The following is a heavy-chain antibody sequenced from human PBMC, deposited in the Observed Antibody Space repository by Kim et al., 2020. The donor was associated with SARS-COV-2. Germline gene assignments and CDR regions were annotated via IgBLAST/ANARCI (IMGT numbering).Heavy chain of an antibody. V-gene: IGHV1-69*04. CDR1: GGTFSSYA. Sequence: SVKVSCKASGGTFSSYAISWVRQAPGQGLEWMGRIIPILGIANYAQKFQGRVTITADKSTSTAYMELSSLRSEDTAVYYCARLPAGIRPSGYYYGMDVWGQGTTVTVSS. D-gene: IGHD5-18*01. J-gene: IGHJ6*02. CDR2: IIPILGIA. CDR3: ARLPAGIRPSGYYYGMDV.